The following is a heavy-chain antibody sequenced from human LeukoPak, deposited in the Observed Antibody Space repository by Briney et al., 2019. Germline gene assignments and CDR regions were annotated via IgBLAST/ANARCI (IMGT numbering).Heavy chain of an antibody. CDR1: GYTFTSYY. J-gene: IGHJ4*02. D-gene: IGHD2-2*02. Sequence: GSVKVSCKASGYTFTSYYMHWVRQAPGQGLEWMGIINPSGGSTSYAQKFQGRVTMTRDMSTSTVYMELSSLRSEDTAVYYCARVGHTQTFDYWGQGTLVTVSS. CDR3: ARVGHTQTFDY. CDR2: INPSGGST. V-gene: IGHV1-46*01.